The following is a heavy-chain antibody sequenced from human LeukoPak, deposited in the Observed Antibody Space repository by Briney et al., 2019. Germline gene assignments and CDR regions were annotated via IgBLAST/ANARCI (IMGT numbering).Heavy chain of an antibody. CDR3: ASPGSVGDTGMPDY. CDR1: GFTFSSYS. J-gene: IGHJ4*02. CDR2: ISTSSSYK. D-gene: IGHD5-18*01. Sequence: GGSLRLSCAASGFTFSSYSMNWVRQAPGKGLEWVSSISTSSSYKYYADSLKGRSTISRDNAKNSLYLQMNSLRAEDTAVYYCASPGSVGDTGMPDYWGQGTLVTVSS. V-gene: IGHV3-21*01.